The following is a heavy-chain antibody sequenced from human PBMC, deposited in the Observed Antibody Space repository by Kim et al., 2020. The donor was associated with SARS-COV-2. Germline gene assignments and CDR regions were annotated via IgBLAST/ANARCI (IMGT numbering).Heavy chain of an antibody. Sequence: GGSLRLSCAASGFTFSSYAMSWVRQAPGKGLEWVSAISGSGGSTYYADSVKGRFTISRDNSKNTLYLQMNSLRAEDTAVYYCAKDKDYGSGSYYYYYGMDVWGQGTTVTVSS. J-gene: IGHJ6*02. CDR2: ISGSGGST. CDR1: GFTFSSYA. V-gene: IGHV3-23*01. D-gene: IGHD3-10*01. CDR3: AKDKDYGSGSYYYYYGMDV.